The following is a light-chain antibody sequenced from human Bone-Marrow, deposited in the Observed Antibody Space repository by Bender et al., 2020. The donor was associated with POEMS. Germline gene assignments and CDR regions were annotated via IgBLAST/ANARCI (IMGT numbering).Light chain of an antibody. V-gene: IGLV1-44*01. CDR2: NND. Sequence: QSVLTLPPSASATPGQRVTISCSRSASNRGTTPINWYQQLPGTAPKLIIYNNDQQPSGVPDRFSGSKSGTSASLAISGLQSEDEADYYCASWDDSLNGHVFGTGTKVTVL. J-gene: IGLJ1*01. CDR1: ASNRGTTP. CDR3: ASWDDSLNGHV.